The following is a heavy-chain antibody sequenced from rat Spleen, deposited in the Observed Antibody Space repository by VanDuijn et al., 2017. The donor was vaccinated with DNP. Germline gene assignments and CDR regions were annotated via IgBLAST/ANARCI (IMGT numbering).Heavy chain of an antibody. Sequence: EVQLQESGPGLVKPSQSLSLTCSVTAYSITSNYWGWIRKFPGNKMEWIGHITSSGSTSYNPSLNSRISITRDTSKNQIFLQLNSVTIEDTATYYCARSRVYYGFAMDAWGQGTSVTVSS. CDR3: ARSRVYYGFAMDA. CDR2: ITSSGST. V-gene: IGHV3-1*01. J-gene: IGHJ4*01. CDR1: AYSITSNY. D-gene: IGHD1-6*01.